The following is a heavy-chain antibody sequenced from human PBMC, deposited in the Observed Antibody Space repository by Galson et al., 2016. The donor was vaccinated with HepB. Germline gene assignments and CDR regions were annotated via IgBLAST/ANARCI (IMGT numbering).Heavy chain of an antibody. CDR1: GGSITSDW. CDR3: ARDSAAVDDKNYYDS. J-gene: IGHJ4*02. CDR2: IHHSDSP. D-gene: IGHD6-13*01. Sequence: SETLSLTCAVSGGSITSDWWSWVRQPPGKGLEWIGEIHHSDSPNYNPSLESRVIISVDKSRSQFSLKLSSVTAADTAVYYCARDSAAVDDKNYYDSWGQGTLVTVSS. V-gene: IGHV4-4*02.